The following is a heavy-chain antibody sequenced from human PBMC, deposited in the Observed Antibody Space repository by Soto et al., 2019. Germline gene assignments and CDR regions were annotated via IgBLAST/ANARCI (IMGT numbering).Heavy chain of an antibody. Sequence: GGSLRLSCAASGFTFSSYAMHWVRQAPGKGLEWVAVISYDGSNKYYADSVKGRFTISRDNSKNTLYLQMNSLRAEDTAVYYCAREAYDDILTGYYESPTFDYWGLGTLVTVSS. CDR1: GFTFSSYA. D-gene: IGHD3-9*01. J-gene: IGHJ4*02. CDR3: AREAYDDILTGYYESPTFDY. V-gene: IGHV3-30-3*01. CDR2: ISYDGSNK.